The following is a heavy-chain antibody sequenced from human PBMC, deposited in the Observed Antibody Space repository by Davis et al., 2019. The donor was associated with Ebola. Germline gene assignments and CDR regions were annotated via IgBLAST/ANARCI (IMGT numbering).Heavy chain of an antibody. Sequence: PSETLSLTCAVSRGSISSHFWSWIRQSPGQGLEWIGSIFYTGSTDLNPSLRSRVTPSVDRPKNQFSLNLTSVTAADTAVYFCARQPRSTRSPEYYHGLDVWGQGTAVVVSS. CDR2: IFYTGST. D-gene: IGHD3-16*01. V-gene: IGHV4-59*11. J-gene: IGHJ6*02. CDR1: RGSISSHF. CDR3: ARQPRSTRSPEYYHGLDV.